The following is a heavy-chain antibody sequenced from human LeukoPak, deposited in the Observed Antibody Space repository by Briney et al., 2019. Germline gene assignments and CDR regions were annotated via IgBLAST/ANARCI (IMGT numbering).Heavy chain of an antibody. CDR1: GYTFTSYY. J-gene: IGHJ5*02. V-gene: IGHV1-46*01. CDR2: INPSGGST. Sequence: ASVKVSCQASGYTFTSYYMHWVRQAPGQGLEWMGIINPSGGSTSYAQKFQGRVTMTRDMSTSTVYMELSSLRSEDTAVYYCAREAPAIGYCSGGSCYGRRNWFDPWGQGTLVTVSS. D-gene: IGHD2-15*01. CDR3: AREAPAIGYCSGGSCYGRRNWFDP.